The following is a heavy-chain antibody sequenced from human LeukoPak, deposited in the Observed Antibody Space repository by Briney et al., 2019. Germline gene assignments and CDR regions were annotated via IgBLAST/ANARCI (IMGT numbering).Heavy chain of an antibody. J-gene: IGHJ4*02. CDR2: IYTSGST. Sequence: PSETLSLTCTVSGGSISSGSYYWSWIRQPAGKGLEWIGRIYTSGSTNYNPSLKRRVTISVDTSTNRFSLKLSSVTAADTAVYSCAREGSSSWYSDFDYWGQGTLVAVSS. CDR3: AREGSSSWYSDFDY. CDR1: GGSISSGSYY. V-gene: IGHV4-61*02. D-gene: IGHD6-13*01.